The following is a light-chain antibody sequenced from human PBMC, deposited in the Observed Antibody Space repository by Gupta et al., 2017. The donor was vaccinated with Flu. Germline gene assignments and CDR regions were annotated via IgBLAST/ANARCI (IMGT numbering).Light chain of an antibody. Sequence: GASVLLTCTVSGGHINYAIAWHQQQPGKGPRYLMKLNSDGTHNRADEIPERFSVFSSGTERYLSISSLQSEDEADYYCQTWGTGFVVFGGGTKLTVL. CDR3: QTWGTGFVV. J-gene: IGLJ3*02. CDR1: GGHINYA. V-gene: IGLV4-69*02. CDR2: LNSDGTH.